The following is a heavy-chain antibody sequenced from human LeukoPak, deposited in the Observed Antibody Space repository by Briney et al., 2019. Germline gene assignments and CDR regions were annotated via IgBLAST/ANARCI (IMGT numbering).Heavy chain of an antibody. Sequence: SETLSLTCTVSGGSTSSGGYYWSWIRQHPGKGLEWIGYIYYSGSTYYNPSLKSRVTISVDTSKNQFSLKLSSVTAADTAVYYCAREALTYYDFWSGFIFDYWGQGTLVTVSS. V-gene: IGHV4-31*03. D-gene: IGHD3-3*01. CDR2: IYYSGST. CDR3: AREALTYYDFWSGFIFDY. CDR1: GGSTSSGGYY. J-gene: IGHJ4*02.